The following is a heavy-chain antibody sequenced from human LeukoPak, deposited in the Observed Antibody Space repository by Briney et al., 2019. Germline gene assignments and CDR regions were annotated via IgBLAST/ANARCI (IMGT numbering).Heavy chain of an antibody. CDR1: GYSISTGYY. J-gene: IGHJ4*02. CDR2: IYHSGST. CDR3: ARVLDYYGSGSRDFDY. V-gene: IGHV4-38-2*02. D-gene: IGHD3-10*01. Sequence: PPETLSLTCTVSGYSISTGYYWGWIRQPPGKGLEWIGSIYHSGSTFYNPSLNSRLTMSVDTSKNSFSLKLSSVTAADTAVYYCARVLDYYGSGSRDFDYWGQGTLVTVSS.